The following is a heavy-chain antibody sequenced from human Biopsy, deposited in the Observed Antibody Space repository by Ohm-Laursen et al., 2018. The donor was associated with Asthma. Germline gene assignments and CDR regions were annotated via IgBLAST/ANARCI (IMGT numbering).Heavy chain of an antibody. J-gene: IGHJ2*01. Sequence: ESSVKVSCKASGYTFTDYYVHWVRQAPGQGLEWMGRIDPNSGGTNYAQKFLGRVTMTRDTSVNTAFMVLSRLRSDDTAVYYGARIKIRIGAGTDRYFDLWGRGTLVTVSS. CDR2: IDPNSGGT. D-gene: IGHD3-16*01. CDR1: GYTFTDYY. V-gene: IGHV1-2*06. CDR3: ARIKIRIGAGTDRYFDL.